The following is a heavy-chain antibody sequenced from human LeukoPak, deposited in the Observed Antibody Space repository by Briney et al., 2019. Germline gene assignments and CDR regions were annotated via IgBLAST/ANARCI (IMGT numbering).Heavy chain of an antibody. D-gene: IGHD5-18*01. J-gene: IGHJ4*02. V-gene: IGHV4-34*01. CDR1: GGSFSGYY. Sequence: SETLSLTCAVYGGSFSGYYWSWIRQPPGKGLEWIGEINHSGSTNYNPSLKSRVTISVDTSKNQFSLKLSSVTAADTAVYYCARGLCGYSPFDYWGQGTLVTVSS. CDR2: INHSGST. CDR3: ARGLCGYSPFDY.